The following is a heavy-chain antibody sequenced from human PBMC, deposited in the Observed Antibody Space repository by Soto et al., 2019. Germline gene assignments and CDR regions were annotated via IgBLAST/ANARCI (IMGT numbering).Heavy chain of an antibody. CDR1: GGSFSDDY. J-gene: IGHJ4*02. CDR2: INHSGST. V-gene: IGHV4-34*01. D-gene: IGHD3-10*01. CDR3: ARRHITMIRGVTPAYFDY. Sequence: SETLSLTCAVYGGSFSDDYWSWIRQPPGKGLEWIGEINHSGSTNYNPSLKSRVTISVDTSKNQFSLKLNSVTAADTAVYYCARRHITMIRGVTPAYFDYWGQGTLVTVSS.